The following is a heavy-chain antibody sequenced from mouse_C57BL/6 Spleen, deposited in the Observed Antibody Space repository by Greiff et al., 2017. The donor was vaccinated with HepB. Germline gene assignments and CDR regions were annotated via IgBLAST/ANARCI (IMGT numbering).Heavy chain of an antibody. CDR2: IDPSDSYT. J-gene: IGHJ1*03. V-gene: IGHV1-50*01. CDR3: ARKGLLWYFDV. D-gene: IGHD2-3*01. CDR1: GYTFTSYW. Sequence: QVQLQQSGAELVKPGASVKLSCKASGYTFTSYWMQWVKQRPGQGLEWIGEIDPSDSYTNYNQKFKGKATLTVDTSSSTAYMQLSSLTSEDSAVYYCARKGLLWYFDVWGTGTTVTVSS.